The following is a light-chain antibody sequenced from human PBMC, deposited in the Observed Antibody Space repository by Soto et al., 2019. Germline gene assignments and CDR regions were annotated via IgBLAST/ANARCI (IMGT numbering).Light chain of an antibody. CDR3: QQYNDWPRT. CDR2: GAS. CDR1: QSVRSN. J-gene: IGKJ2*01. V-gene: IGKV3-15*01. Sequence: EIVMTQSPATLSVSPGERATLSCGASQSVRSNLAWYQQKLGQAPRLLIYGASTRATGIPARFSGSGSGTEFTLTISSLQSEDFAIFYCQQYNDWPRTFGQGTKL.